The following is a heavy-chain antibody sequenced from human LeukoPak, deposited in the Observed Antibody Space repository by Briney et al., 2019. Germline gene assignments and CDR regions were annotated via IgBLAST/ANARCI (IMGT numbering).Heavy chain of an antibody. CDR3: ARVGSSSSGWYKYGGYYGMDV. J-gene: IGHJ6*02. CDR2: INPNSGGT. Sequence: ASVKVSCKASGYTFTGYYMHWVRQAPGQGLEWMGWINPNSGGTNYAQKFQGRVTMTRDTSISTAYMELSRLRSDDTAVYYCARVGSSSSGWYKYGGYYGMDVWGQGTTVTVSS. D-gene: IGHD6-19*01. V-gene: IGHV1-2*02. CDR1: GYTFTGYY.